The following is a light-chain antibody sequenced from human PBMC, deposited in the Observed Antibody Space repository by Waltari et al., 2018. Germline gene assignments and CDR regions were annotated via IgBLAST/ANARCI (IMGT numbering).Light chain of an antibody. CDR3: MQTLQAPLT. V-gene: IGKV2-28*01. Sequence: DIVMTQSPLSLPVTPGEPASISSRSSQILLHSNGNNYLDWYLQKPGQSPQLLIYLASNRAPGVPDRFSGSGSGTDFTLKISRVEAEDVGIYYCMQTLQAPLTFGPGTKVEI. CDR1: QILLHSNGNNY. J-gene: IGKJ3*01. CDR2: LAS.